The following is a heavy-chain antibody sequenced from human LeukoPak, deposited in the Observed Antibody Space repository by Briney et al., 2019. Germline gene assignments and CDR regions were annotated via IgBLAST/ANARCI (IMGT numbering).Heavy chain of an antibody. J-gene: IGHJ4*02. CDR1: GGSISSGSYY. CDR2: IYTSGST. CDR3: ARTYDFWSGYYNY. V-gene: IGHV4-61*02. Sequence: RASETLSLTCTVSGGSISSGSYYWSWIRQPAGKGLEWIGRIYTSGSTNYNPSLKSRVTISVDTSKNQFSLKLSSVTAADTAVYYCARTYDFWSGYYNYWGQGTLVTVSS. D-gene: IGHD3-3*01.